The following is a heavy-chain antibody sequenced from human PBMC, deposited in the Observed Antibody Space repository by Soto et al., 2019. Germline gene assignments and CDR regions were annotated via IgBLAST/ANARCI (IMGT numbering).Heavy chain of an antibody. J-gene: IGHJ6*02. CDR1: GGSLSSYF. Sequence: QVQLQESGPGPVKPSETLSLTCTVSGGSLSSYFWSWMRQPPGKGLEWIGHISYSGSTNYNSSLKRRLCMSVDSSKTQVSLKLSSVTAADTAMYYCASEAAILYSDVTIGYGMGVWGQGTLVTVS. V-gene: IGHV4-59*01. D-gene: IGHD3-10*02. CDR2: ISYSGST. CDR3: ASEAAILYSDVTIGYGMGV.